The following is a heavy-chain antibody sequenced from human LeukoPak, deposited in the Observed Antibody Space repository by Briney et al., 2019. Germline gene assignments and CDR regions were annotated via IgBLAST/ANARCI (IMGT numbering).Heavy chain of an antibody. CDR1: GFTFSSYA. CDR3: ARDDYGGDAFDI. CDR2: ISYDGSNK. Sequence: GGSLRLSCAASGFTFSSYAMHWVRQAPGKGLEWVAVISYDGSNKYYADSVKGRFTISRDNSKNTLYLQMNTLRAEDTAVYYCARDDYGGDAFDIWGQGTMVTVSS. V-gene: IGHV3-30-3*01. D-gene: IGHD4/OR15-4a*01. J-gene: IGHJ3*02.